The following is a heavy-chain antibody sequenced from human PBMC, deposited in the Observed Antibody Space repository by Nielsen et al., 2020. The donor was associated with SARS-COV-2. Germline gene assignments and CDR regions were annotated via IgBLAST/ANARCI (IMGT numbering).Heavy chain of an antibody. D-gene: IGHD2-15*01. CDR1: GYTFSDYF. J-gene: IGHJ5*02. V-gene: IGHV1-24*01. Sequence: ASVKVSCKASGYTFSDYFIHWVRQAPGKGLEWMGGFDPEDGETIYAQKFQGRVTMTEDTSTDTAYMELSSLRSEDTAVYYCATGPGYCSGGSCLNWFDPWGQGTLVTVSS. CDR3: ATGPGYCSGGSCLNWFDP. CDR2: FDPEDGET.